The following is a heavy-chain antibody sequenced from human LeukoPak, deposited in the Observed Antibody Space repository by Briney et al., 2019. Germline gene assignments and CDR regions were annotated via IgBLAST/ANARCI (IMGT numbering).Heavy chain of an antibody. CDR1: GYTFTGYY. CDR3: ARGGGFLEWLYRDY. J-gene: IGHJ4*02. CDR2: INPNSGGT. Sequence: ASVKVSCKASGYTFTGYYMHWVRQAPGQGLEWMGWINPNSGGTNYAQKFQGRVTMTRDTSISTAYMELSGLRSDDTAVYYCARGGGFLEWLYRDYWGQGTLVTVSS. D-gene: IGHD3-3*01. V-gene: IGHV1-2*02.